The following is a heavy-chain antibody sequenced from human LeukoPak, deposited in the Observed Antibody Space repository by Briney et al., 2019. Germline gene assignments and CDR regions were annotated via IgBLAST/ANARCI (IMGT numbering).Heavy chain of an antibody. V-gene: IGHV3-11*01. CDR3: TRDPRVVDV. Sequence: GGPLRLSCAASGFTFSDYYMTWIRQSPGGGLEWLSYISPRDTYINYADSVKGRFTISRDDATNSLYLQMNSLRDEDTAVYYCTRDPRVVDVWGQGTRVTVSS. J-gene: IGHJ3*01. CDR2: ISPRDTYI. CDR1: GFTFSDYY.